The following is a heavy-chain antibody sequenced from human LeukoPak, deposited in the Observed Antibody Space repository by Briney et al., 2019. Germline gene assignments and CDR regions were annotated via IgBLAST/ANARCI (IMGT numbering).Heavy chain of an antibody. D-gene: IGHD6-13*01. CDR2: ISGSGGST. J-gene: IGHJ4*02. V-gene: IGHV3-23*01. Sequence: GGSLRLSCAAPGFTFSSYSMNWVRQAPGKGLEWVSAISGSGGSTYYADSVKGRFTISRDNSKNTLYLQMNSLRAEDTAVYYCAKVGDSSSWYFSGYFDYWGQGTLVTVSS. CDR3: AKVGDSSSWYFSGYFDY. CDR1: GFTFSSYS.